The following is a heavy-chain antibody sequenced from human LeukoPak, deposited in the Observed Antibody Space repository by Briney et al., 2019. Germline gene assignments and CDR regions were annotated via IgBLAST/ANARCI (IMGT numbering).Heavy chain of an antibody. CDR3: ARIPYSSRLTFDI. CDR1: GFTFSSYA. CDR2: ISYDGSNK. Sequence: GGSLRLSCAASGFTFSSYAMHWVRQAPGKGLEWVAVISYDGSNKYYADSVKGRFTISRDNSKSTLYLQMNSLRAEDTAVYYCARIPYSSRLTFDIWGQGTMVTVSS. D-gene: IGHD6-19*01. J-gene: IGHJ3*02. V-gene: IGHV3-30-3*01.